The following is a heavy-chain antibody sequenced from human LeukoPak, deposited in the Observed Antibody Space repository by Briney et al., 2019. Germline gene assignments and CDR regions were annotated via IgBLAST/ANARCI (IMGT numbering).Heavy chain of an antibody. D-gene: IGHD3-3*01. CDR2: ISYDGSNK. J-gene: IGHJ4*02. Sequence: PGRSLRLSCAASGFTFSSYAMHWVRQAPGKGLEWVAVISYDGSNKYYADSVKGRFTISRDNSKNTLYLQMNSLRAEDTAVYYWARAPGGGYYDFWSGYYPWYFDYWGQGTLVTVSS. V-gene: IGHV3-30-3*01. CDR3: ARAPGGGYYDFWSGYYPWYFDY. CDR1: GFTFSSYA.